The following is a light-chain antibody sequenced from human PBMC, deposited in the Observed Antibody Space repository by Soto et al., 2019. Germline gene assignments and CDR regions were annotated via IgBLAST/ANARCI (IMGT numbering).Light chain of an antibody. Sequence: EIVLTQSPGTLSLSPGERATLSCRASQSVASDCLAWYRQRPGQAPRLLIYGASTRATGTPDRISGSGSGTDFTLTISRLEPEYFAVYYCQQCGSSRRTFGQGTRVEIK. CDR2: GAS. CDR3: QQCGSSRRT. J-gene: IGKJ1*01. V-gene: IGKV3-20*01. CDR1: QSVASDC.